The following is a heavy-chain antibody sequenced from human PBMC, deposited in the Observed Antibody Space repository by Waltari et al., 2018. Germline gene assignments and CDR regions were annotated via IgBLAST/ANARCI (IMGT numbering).Heavy chain of an antibody. D-gene: IGHD5-18*01. CDR2: IIPILGLA. CDR1: GGTFSSYS. Sequence: QLKLVQSGAEVKTHGSSVKVSCKASGGTFSSYSIRWVRQAPGQELAWMGRIIPILGLANYAQKHQGKLTITADKTTGTAYMELSSLRAEDTAVYYCARTGDRARVVDYWGQGTLVTVSS. CDR3: ARTGDRARVVDY. J-gene: IGHJ4*02. V-gene: IGHV1-69*02.